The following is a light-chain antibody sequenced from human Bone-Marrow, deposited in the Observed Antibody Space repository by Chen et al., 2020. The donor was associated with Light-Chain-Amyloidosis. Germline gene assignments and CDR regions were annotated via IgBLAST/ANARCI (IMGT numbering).Light chain of an antibody. CDR1: QSVSSY. CDR2: AAS. J-gene: IGKJ5*01. CDR3: QQRSNWPLIT. V-gene: IGKV3-11*01. Sequence: ILSSQSPATLSLSLGERATFSCMASQSVSSYLAWYQQKPGQAPRLLIYAASNRATAIPARFSGSGSGTDFTLTISSLEPEDFAVYYCQQRSNWPLITFGQGTRLEIK.